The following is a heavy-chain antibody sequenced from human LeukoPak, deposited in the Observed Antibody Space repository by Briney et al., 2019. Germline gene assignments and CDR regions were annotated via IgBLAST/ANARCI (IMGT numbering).Heavy chain of an antibody. Sequence: ASVKVSCKASGYTFTGYYMHWVRQAPGQGLEWMGWVNPNSGGTNYAQKFQGWVTMTRDTSISTAYMELSRLRSDDTAVYYCARDPGYCSSTSCSMGFDPWGQGTLVTVSS. CDR3: ARDPGYCSSTSCSMGFDP. CDR1: GYTFTGYY. D-gene: IGHD2-2*01. J-gene: IGHJ5*02. V-gene: IGHV1-2*04. CDR2: VNPNSGGT.